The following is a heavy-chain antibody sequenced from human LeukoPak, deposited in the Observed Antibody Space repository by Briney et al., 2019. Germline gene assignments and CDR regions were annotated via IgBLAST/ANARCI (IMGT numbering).Heavy chain of an antibody. V-gene: IGHV3-21*01. Sequence: PGGSLRLSCAASGFTFSSYSMNCVRQAPGKGLEWVSSISSSSSYIYYADSVKGRFTISRDNAKNSLYLQMNSLRAEDTAVYYCARDHDMVRGVPLDYWGQGTPVTVSS. D-gene: IGHD3-10*01. J-gene: IGHJ4*02. CDR1: GFTFSSYS. CDR3: ARDHDMVRGVPLDY. CDR2: ISSSSSYI.